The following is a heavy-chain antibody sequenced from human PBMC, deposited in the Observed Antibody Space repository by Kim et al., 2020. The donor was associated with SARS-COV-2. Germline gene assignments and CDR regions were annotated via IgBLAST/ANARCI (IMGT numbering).Heavy chain of an antibody. D-gene: IGHD2-15*01. J-gene: IGHJ6*02. Sequence: TTDYSAPVKGRFTISRDDSKNTLYLQMNSLKTEDTAVYYCTSRYSYGMDVWGQGTTVTVSS. CDR3: TSRYSYGMDV. CDR2: TT. V-gene: IGHV3-15*01.